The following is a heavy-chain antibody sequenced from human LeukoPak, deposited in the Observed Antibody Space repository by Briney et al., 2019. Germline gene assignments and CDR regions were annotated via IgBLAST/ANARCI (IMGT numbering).Heavy chain of an antibody. Sequence: ASVTVSCKASGYTFTGYYMHWVRQAPGQGLEWMGWINPNSGGTNYANKFQGRVTMTRDTSISTAYMELSRLRSDDTAVYYCASGIQLSPFGYYYMDVWGKGTTVTVSS. J-gene: IGHJ6*03. V-gene: IGHV1-2*02. CDR1: GYTFTGYY. D-gene: IGHD5-18*01. CDR2: INPNSGGT. CDR3: ASGIQLSPFGYYYMDV.